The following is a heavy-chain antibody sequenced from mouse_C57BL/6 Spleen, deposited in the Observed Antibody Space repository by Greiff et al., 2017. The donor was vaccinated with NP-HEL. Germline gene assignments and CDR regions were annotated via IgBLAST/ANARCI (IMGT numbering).Heavy chain of an antibody. CDR2: IHPNSGST. D-gene: IGHD2-2*01. CDR3: ARCGYDKGYFDY. CDR1: GYTFTSYW. J-gene: IGHJ2*01. V-gene: IGHV1-64*01. Sequence: QVQLKQPGAELVKPGASVKLSCKASGYTFTSYWMHWVKQRPGQGLEWIGMIHPNSGSTNYNEKFKSKATLTVDKSSSTAYMQLSSLTSEDSAVYYCARCGYDKGYFDYWGQGTTLTVSS.